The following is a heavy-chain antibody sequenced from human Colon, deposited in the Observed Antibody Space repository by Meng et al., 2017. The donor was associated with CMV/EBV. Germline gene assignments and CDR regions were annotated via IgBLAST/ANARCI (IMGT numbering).Heavy chain of an antibody. J-gene: IGHJ5*02. CDR1: GGSFSNYQ. V-gene: IGHV4-59*01. CDR2: IYFSGNT. CDR3: ARAHLIQWELFWFDP. Sequence: SETLSLTCTVSGGSFSNYQWNWIRQPPGKGLEWIGYIYFSGNTNYNPSLQSRVTMSVDTSKNQFSLKLSSVTAADTAVYYCARAHLIQWELFWFDPWGQGTLVTVSS. D-gene: IGHD1-26*01.